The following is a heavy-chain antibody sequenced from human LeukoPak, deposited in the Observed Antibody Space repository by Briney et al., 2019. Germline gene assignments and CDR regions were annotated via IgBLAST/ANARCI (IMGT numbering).Heavy chain of an antibody. V-gene: IGHV4-30-4*08. CDR2: IYYSGST. Sequence: SETLSLTCTVSGGSISSGDYYWSWIRQPPGKGLEWIGYIYYSGSTYYNPSLKSRVTISVDTSKNQFSLKLSSVTAADTAVYYCARDCSAAYYYGSGYNWFDPWGQGTLVTVSS. CDR1: GGSISSGDYY. J-gene: IGHJ5*02. D-gene: IGHD3-10*01. CDR3: ARDCSAAYYYGSGYNWFDP.